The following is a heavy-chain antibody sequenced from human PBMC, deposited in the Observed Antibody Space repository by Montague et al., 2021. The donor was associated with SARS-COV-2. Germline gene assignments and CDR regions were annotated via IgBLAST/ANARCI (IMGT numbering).Heavy chain of an antibody. CDR1: GGSISSSSYY. Sequence: SETLSLTCTVSGGSISSSSYYWGWIRQPPGKGLEWIGNIYFSGSTYYNPSLKSRVTISVDTSKNQFSLKLSSVTAADTAVYYCARQKMGSVTSFGVVMHGRWFDPWGQGTLVTVSS. CDR2: IYFSGST. CDR3: ARQKMGSVTSFGVVMHGRWFDP. J-gene: IGHJ5*02. D-gene: IGHD3-3*01. V-gene: IGHV4-39*01.